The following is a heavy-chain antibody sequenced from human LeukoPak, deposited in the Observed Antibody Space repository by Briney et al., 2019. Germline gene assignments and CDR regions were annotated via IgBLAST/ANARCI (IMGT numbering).Heavy chain of an antibody. CDR3: AVDKSSSLDY. Sequence: ASVKVSCKASGYTFTSYGISWVRQAPGQGLEWMGWMNPNSGNTGYAQKFQGRVTMTRNTSISTAYMELSSLRSEDTAVYYCAVDKSSSLDYWGQGTLVTVSS. CDR2: MNPNSGNT. D-gene: IGHD6-6*01. J-gene: IGHJ4*02. CDR1: GYTFTSYG. V-gene: IGHV1-8*02.